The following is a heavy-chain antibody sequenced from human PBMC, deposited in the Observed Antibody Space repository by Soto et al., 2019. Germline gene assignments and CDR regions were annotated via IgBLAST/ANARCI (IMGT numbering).Heavy chain of an antibody. J-gene: IGHJ4*02. CDR3: ANVSSVMKELGTFDY. Sequence: GGSLRLSCAASGFTFSSYAMSWVRQAPGMGLEWGSAISGSGGSKYSADSVKGRFTISRDSSKNTLYLQRNSLRAKDRAENYFANVSSVMKELGTFDYWGQGTLVTVSS. V-gene: IGHV3-23*01. CDR2: ISGSGGSK. CDR1: GFTFSSYA. D-gene: IGHD2-8*01.